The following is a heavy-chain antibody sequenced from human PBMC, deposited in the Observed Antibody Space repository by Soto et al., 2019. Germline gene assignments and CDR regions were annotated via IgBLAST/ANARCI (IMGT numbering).Heavy chain of an antibody. CDR3: ANLHYYDSSGYPGYFDY. J-gene: IGHJ4*02. V-gene: IGHV4-34*01. Sequence: SETLSLTCAVYGGSFSGYYWSWIRQPPGKGLEWIGEINHSGSTNYNPSLKSRVTISVDTSKNQFSLKLSSVTAADTAVYYCANLHYYDSSGYPGYFDYWGQGTLVTVS. D-gene: IGHD3-22*01. CDR2: INHSGST. CDR1: GGSFSGYY.